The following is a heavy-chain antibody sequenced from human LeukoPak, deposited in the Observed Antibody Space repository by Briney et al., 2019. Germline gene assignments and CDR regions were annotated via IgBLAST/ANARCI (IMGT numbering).Heavy chain of an antibody. CDR3: ARSSSGYDLAHYYYYMDV. CDR1: GGSISSYY. D-gene: IGHD5-12*01. J-gene: IGHJ6*03. V-gene: IGHV4-59*01. Sequence: SETLSLTCTVSGGSISSYYWSWIRQPPGKGLEWIGYIYYSGTTNYDPSLKSRVTISVDTSKNQFSLKLSSVTAADTAVYYCARSSSGYDLAHYYYYMDVWGKGTTVTISS. CDR2: IYYSGTT.